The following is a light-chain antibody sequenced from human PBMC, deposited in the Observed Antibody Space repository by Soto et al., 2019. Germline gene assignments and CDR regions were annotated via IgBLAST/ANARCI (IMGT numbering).Light chain of an antibody. CDR3: QTWGTGIRV. CDR2: VSSDGSH. V-gene: IGLV4-69*01. Sequence: QLVLTQSPSASASLRASVKLTCTLSSGHSRYVIAWHQQQPEKGPRYLMKVSSDGSHNKGDGIPDRFSGSSSGAERYLTISSLQSEDEADYYCQTWGTGIRVFGGGTKLTVL. CDR1: SGHSRYV. J-gene: IGLJ3*02.